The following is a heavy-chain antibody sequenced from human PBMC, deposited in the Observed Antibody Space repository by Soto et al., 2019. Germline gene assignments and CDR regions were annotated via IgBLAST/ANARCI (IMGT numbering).Heavy chain of an antibody. CDR1: GFTFSSYG. V-gene: IGHV3-30*18. CDR3: AKGRGAFDI. J-gene: IGHJ3*02. Sequence: GGSLRLSCAASGFTFSSYGMHWVRQAPGKGLEWVAVISYDGSNKYYADSVKGRFTISRDNSKNTLYLQMNSLRAEDTAVYYCAKGRGAFDIWGQGTMVTVSS. CDR2: ISYDGSNK.